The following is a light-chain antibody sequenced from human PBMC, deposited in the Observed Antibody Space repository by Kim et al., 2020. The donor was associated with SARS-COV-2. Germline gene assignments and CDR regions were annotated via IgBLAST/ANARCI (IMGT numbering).Light chain of an antibody. J-gene: IGLJ2*01. Sequence: EQRVTSSCTGGTSNIGGIYVSWYKLLPGTPPRLITFDNTNRPSGVPDRFSGSKSGSSASLAITGLQSEDEGDYYCQSYDSSLTALVFGGGTQLTVL. CDR3: QSYDSSLTALV. V-gene: IGLV1-40*01. CDR2: DNT. CDR1: TSNIGGIY.